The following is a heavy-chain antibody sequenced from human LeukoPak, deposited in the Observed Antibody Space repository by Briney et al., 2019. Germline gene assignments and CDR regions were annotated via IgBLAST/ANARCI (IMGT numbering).Heavy chain of an antibody. CDR3: ASSGQCTNGLCRDVGYMDV. Sequence: PSETLSLTCTVSGGSINSHYWSWVRQPPGKGLVGIGNISYSGNTNYNPSLKSRVTISMHTSKNQLSLKLNSVTAADTAVYYCASSGQCTNGLCRDVGYMDVWGKGTTVTVSS. V-gene: IGHV4-59*11. J-gene: IGHJ6*03. CDR2: ISYSGNT. D-gene: IGHD2-8*01. CDR1: GGSINSHY.